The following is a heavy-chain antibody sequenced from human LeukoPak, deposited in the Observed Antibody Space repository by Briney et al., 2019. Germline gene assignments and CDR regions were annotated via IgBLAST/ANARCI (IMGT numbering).Heavy chain of an antibody. J-gene: IGHJ6*03. CDR2: MNPNSGNT. V-gene: IGHV1-8*01. D-gene: IGHD2-2*02. CDR1: GYTFTSYD. Sequence: ASVKVSCKASGYTFTSYDINWVRQATGQGLEWMGWMNPNSGNTGYAQKFQGRVTMTRNTSISTAYMELSSLRSEDTAVYYGALSCSSTSCYSLLRYYYYYMDVWGKGTTVTVSS. CDR3: ALSCSSTSCYSLLRYYYYYMDV.